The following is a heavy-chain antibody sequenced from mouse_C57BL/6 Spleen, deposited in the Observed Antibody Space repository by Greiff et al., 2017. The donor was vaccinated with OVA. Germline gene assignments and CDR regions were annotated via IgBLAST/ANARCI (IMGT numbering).Heavy chain of an antibody. D-gene: IGHD6-5*01. Sequence: VQLQQPGAELVKPGASVKLSCKASGYTFTSYWMQWVKQRPGQGLEWIGEIDPSDSYTNYNQKFTGKATLTVDTSSSTAYMQLSSLASEDSAVYYCARAYDYDAMDYWGQGTSVTVSS. CDR2: IDPSDSYT. CDR3: ARAYDYDAMDY. J-gene: IGHJ4*01. V-gene: IGHV1-50*01. CDR1: GYTFTSYW.